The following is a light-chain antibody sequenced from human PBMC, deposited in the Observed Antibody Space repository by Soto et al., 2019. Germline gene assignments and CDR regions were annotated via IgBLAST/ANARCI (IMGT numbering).Light chain of an antibody. Sequence: IVVTPSPTTLSVSPGERTPLPCRASPSVSSNLAWYQQKPGQAPRLLIYGASTRATGIPARFSGSGSGTEFTLTISSLQSEDFAVYYCQQYNNWPPWTFGQGTKVEIK. CDR3: QQYNNWPPWT. J-gene: IGKJ1*01. CDR1: PSVSSN. V-gene: IGKV3D-15*01. CDR2: GAS.